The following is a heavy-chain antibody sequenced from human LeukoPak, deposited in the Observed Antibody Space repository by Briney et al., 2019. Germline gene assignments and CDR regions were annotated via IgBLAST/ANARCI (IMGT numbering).Heavy chain of an antibody. CDR1: GGSISSGDYY. V-gene: IGHV4-30-4*08. J-gene: IGHJ3*02. CDR2: IYYSGST. D-gene: IGHD3-10*01. CDR3: ARKGSVLDAFDI. Sequence: SETLSLTCTVSGGSISSGDYYWSWIRQPPGKGLEWIGYIYYSGSTYYNPSLKSQVTISVDASKNQFSLKLSSVTAADTAVYYCARKGSVLDAFDIWGQGTMVTVSS.